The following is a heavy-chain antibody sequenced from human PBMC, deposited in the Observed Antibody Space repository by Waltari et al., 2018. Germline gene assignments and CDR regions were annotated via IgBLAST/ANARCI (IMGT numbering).Heavy chain of an antibody. V-gene: IGHV1-2*06. Sequence: QVQLVQSGAEVKKPGSSVKVSCKASGGTFSSYAISWVRQAPGQGLEWMGRINPNSGGTNYAQKFQGRVTMTRDTSISTAYMELSRLRSDDTAVYYCGSVLGLGDFDYWGQGTLVTVSS. CDR1: GGTFSSYA. CDR3: GSVLGLGDFDY. J-gene: IGHJ4*02. CDR2: INPNSGGT. D-gene: IGHD3-16*01.